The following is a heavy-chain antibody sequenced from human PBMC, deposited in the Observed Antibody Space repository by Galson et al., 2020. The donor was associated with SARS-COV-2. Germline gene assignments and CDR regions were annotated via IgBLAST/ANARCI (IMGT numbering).Heavy chain of an antibody. CDR2: ISADGSNK. CDR1: GFTFSSYA. D-gene: IGHD3-22*01. V-gene: IGHV3-30-3*01. CDR3: AREDDTTGFYYVFVDFDL. Sequence: GESLKISCAVSGFTFSSYAIHWVRQAPGKGLEWVAGISADGSNKNYADYVKGRFTISRDNSKNTVFLQMDSLRPEDSSLYYCAREDDTTGFYYVFVDFDLWGQGTLVTVSS. J-gene: IGHJ4*02.